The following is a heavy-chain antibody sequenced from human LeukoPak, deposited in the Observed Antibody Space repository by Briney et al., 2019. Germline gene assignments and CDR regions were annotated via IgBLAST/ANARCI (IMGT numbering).Heavy chain of an antibody. V-gene: IGHV3-33*06. D-gene: IGHD7-27*01. Sequence: GGSLRLSCAASGFTFTSYGMHWVRQAPGKGLEWVAVIWYDGRNEYYVDSVKGRFTISRDNSKNTLYLQMNSLRAEDTAVYYCAKVSLGTWYFEHWGQGTLVTVSS. CDR1: GFTFTSYG. CDR3: AKVSLGTWYFEH. J-gene: IGHJ1*01. CDR2: IWYDGRNE.